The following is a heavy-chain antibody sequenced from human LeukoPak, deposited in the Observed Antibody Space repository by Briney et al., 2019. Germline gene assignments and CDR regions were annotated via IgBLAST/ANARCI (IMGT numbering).Heavy chain of an antibody. CDR3: ARDKVNYQPRINWFDP. J-gene: IGHJ5*02. D-gene: IGHD2-2*01. V-gene: IGHV3-33*01. CDR1: GFTFSSYG. Sequence: GRSLRLSCAASGFTFSSYGMHWVRQAPGKGLEWVAVIWYDGSNKYYADSVKGRFTISRDNSKNTLYLQMNSLRAEDTAVYYCARDKVNYQPRINWFDPWGQGTLVTVSS. CDR2: IWYDGSNK.